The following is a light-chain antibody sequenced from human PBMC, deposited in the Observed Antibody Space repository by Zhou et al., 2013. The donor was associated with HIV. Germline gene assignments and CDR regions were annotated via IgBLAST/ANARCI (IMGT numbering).Light chain of an antibody. V-gene: IGKV2D-29*01. CDR3: MQYTHWPRLT. J-gene: IGKJ4*01. Sequence: DIVLTQTPLSLSVTPGQPASISCRSSQSLLHSDGRTYFYWYLQKPGQPPQLLIYEVSKRFSRVPDRFSGSGSGTVFTLKISRVEAEDVGIYFCMQYTHWPRLTFGGGTKGGDQT. CDR2: EVS. CDR1: QSLLHSDGRTY.